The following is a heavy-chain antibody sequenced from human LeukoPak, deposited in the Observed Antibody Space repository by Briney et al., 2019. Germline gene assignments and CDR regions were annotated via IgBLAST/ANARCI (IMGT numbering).Heavy chain of an antibody. CDR1: GFTFSSYS. J-gene: IGHJ4*02. V-gene: IGHV3-21*01. CDR3: ARDERFLEWLTTDY. CDR2: ISSSSSYI. Sequence: PGGSLRLSCAASGFTFSSYSMSWVRQAPGKGLEWVSSISSSSSYIYYADSVKGRFTISRDNAKNSLYLQMNSLRAEDTAVYYCARDERFLEWLTTDYWGQGTLVTVSS. D-gene: IGHD3-3*01.